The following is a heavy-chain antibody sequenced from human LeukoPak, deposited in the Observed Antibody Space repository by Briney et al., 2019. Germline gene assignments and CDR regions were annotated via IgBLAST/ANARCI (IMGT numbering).Heavy chain of an antibody. CDR2: TNSGGTST. V-gene: IGHV3-23*01. J-gene: IGHJ4*02. CDR1: GFPFSDFS. Sequence: GGSLRLPCATSGFPFSDFSMSWVRQAPGKGLEWISTTNSGGTSTYYAESVKGRFTISRDNSKNTLYLQMSSLRVEDTAVYYCAKQSYARSLGEGGPGTLVSVSS. CDR3: AKQSYARSLGE. D-gene: IGHD2-8*01.